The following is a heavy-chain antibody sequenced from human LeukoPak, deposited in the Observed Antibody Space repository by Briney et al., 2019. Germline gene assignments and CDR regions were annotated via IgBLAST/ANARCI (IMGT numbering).Heavy chain of an antibody. CDR1: GFTFSSFS. J-gene: IGHJ3*02. D-gene: IGHD3-10*01. Sequence: SGGSLRLSCAASGFTFSSFSMNWVRQAPGKGLEWVSSISSSSSYIYYADSVKGRFTISRDNAKNSLYLQMNGLRAEDTAMYYCARDDYYGSGSYWGAFDIWGQGTMVTVSS. CDR3: ARDDYYGSGSYWGAFDI. V-gene: IGHV3-21*01. CDR2: ISSSSSYI.